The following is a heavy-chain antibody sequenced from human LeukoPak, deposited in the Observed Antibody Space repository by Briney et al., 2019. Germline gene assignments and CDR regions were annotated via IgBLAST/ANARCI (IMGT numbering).Heavy chain of an antibody. CDR3: TKDSVAAAGTAWFNP. D-gene: IGHD6-13*01. V-gene: IGHV3-23*01. CDR2: ISHNGDRI. J-gene: IGHJ5*02. Sequence: GGSLRLSCAASGYTFSNFAMTWVRQAPGKRLEWVSGISHNGDRIYYADSVKGRFTISRDNSKNTLYLQMNSLRPEDTALYYCTKDSVAAAGTAWFNPWGQGTLVTVSS. CDR1: GYTFSNFA.